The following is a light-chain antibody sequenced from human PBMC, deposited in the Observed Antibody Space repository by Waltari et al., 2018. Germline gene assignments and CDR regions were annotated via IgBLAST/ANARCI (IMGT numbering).Light chain of an antibody. CDR1: QSITSY. J-gene: IGKJ5*01. CDR3: QQSYTIPFT. Sequence: DIQMTQSPSSLSASVGDRVTITCRASQSITSYLNWYQQKPGKAPKFLIYTASSLQSGVPSRFSGSGSWTDFTLTISSLQPEDFATYYCQQSYTIPFTFGQGTRLEIK. CDR2: TAS. V-gene: IGKV1-39*01.